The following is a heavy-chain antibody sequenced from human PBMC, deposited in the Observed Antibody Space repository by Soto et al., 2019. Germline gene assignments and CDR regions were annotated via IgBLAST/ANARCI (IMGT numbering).Heavy chain of an antibody. J-gene: IGHJ4*01. CDR3: ARQGSY. CDR2: IYFNGNT. Sequence: QLQLQESGPGLVKPSETLSLTCNVSGVSISDTSYYWGWIRQPPGQGLEWIGTIYFNGNTFYNPSLKSRLTISVDTSKNQFSLRLTSVTAADTAVYYCARQGSYWGHGTLVAVSS. CDR1: GVSISDTSYY. V-gene: IGHV4-39*01.